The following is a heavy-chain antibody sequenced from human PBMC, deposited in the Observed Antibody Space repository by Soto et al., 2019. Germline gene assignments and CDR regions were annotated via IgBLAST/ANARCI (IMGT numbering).Heavy chain of an antibody. D-gene: IGHD3-3*01. CDR3: SHFTTLYGMDV. J-gene: IGHJ6*02. CDR1: GFSLSTSGVG. Sequence: QITLKESGPTLVKPTQTLTLTCTFSGFSLSTSGVGVGWIRQPPGKALEWLALIYWDNDKRYSPSLKSRLTITKDTSKNLMVLTVTNMDPVDTATYYCSHFTTLYGMDVWGQGTTVTVSS. V-gene: IGHV2-5*02. CDR2: IYWDNDK.